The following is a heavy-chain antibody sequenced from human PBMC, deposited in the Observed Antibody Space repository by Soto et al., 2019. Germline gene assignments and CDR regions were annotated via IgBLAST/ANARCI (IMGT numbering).Heavy chain of an antibody. V-gene: IGHV3-48*02. Sequence: GGSLRLSCAASGFSFSAYHMDWLRQAPGKGLEWVSYISSSSRTVYYADSVKGRFTISRDNAKNSLYLQMNSLRDEDTAVYHCARDPFAYWGHGTLVTVSS. CDR2: ISSSSRTV. J-gene: IGHJ4*01. CDR1: GFSFSAYH. CDR3: ARDPFAY.